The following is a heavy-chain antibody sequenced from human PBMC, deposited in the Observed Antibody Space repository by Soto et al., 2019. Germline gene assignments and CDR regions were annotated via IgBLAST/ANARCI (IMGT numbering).Heavy chain of an antibody. V-gene: IGHV5-51*01. CDR2: IYPGDSDT. Sequence: GESLKISCQGSGYSFASDWIGWVRQMSGKDLEWMGIIYPGDSDTRYSPSFQGQVTISADKSLRTAYLQWTSLKASDTALYYCARTRSFTLGFYYDGMDVWGQGTTVTVS. CDR3: ARTRSFTLGFYYDGMDV. CDR1: GYSFASDW. D-gene: IGHD6-6*01. J-gene: IGHJ6*02.